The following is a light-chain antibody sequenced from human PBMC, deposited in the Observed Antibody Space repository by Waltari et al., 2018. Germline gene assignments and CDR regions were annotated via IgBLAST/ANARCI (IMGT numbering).Light chain of an antibody. CDR2: DVS. Sequence: QSALTQPASVSGSPGQSITISCTGTSSDVGSYNSVYWYQDHPGQGPKVMIYDVSNRPSGVSARFSGSKSGNTASLTISGLQAEDEADYYCSSQSSNNVVLFGGGTKLTVL. V-gene: IGLV2-14*03. J-gene: IGLJ2*01. CDR1: SSDVGSYNS. CDR3: SSQSSNNVVL.